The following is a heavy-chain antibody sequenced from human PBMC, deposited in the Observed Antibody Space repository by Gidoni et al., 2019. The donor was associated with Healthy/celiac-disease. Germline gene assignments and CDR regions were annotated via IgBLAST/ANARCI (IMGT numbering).Heavy chain of an antibody. Sequence: EVQLLESGGGLVQPGGSLRLSCAASGFTFSSYAMSWVRQAPGKGLEWVSAISGSGGSTYYADSVKGRFTISRDNSKNTLYLQMNSLRAEDTAVYYCAKASNLEWLLYVGYYFDYWGQGTLVTVSS. CDR3: AKASNLEWLLYVGYYFDY. V-gene: IGHV3-23*01. CDR2: ISGSGGST. CDR1: GFTFSSYA. J-gene: IGHJ4*02. D-gene: IGHD3-3*01.